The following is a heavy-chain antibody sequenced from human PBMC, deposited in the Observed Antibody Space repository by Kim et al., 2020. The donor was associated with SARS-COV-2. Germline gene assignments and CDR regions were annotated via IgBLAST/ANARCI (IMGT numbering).Heavy chain of an antibody. CDR2: IIPIFGTA. V-gene: IGHV1-69*13. D-gene: IGHD1-26*01. CDR3: AVGKYSGSYYGNYFDY. J-gene: IGHJ4*02. Sequence: SVKVSCKASGGTFSSYAISWVRQAPGQGLEWMGGIIPIFGTANYAQKFQGRVTITADESTSTAYMELSSLRSEDTAVYYCAVGKYSGSYYGNYFDYWGQGTLVTVSS. CDR1: GGTFSSYA.